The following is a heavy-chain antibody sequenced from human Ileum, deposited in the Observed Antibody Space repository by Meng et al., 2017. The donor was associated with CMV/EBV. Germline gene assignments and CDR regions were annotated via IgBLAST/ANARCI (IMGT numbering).Heavy chain of an antibody. D-gene: IGHD3-10*01. CDR1: GFTFSSYS. CDR3: ATRGGQWFGEPSY. CDR2: ISSSSSYI. J-gene: IGHJ4*02. Sequence: GGSLRLSCAASGFTFSSYSMNWVRQAPGKGLEWVSSISSSSSYIYYADSVKGRFTISRDNAKNSLYLQMNSLRAEDTAVYYCATRGGQWFGEPSYWGQGTLVTVSS. V-gene: IGHV3-21*01.